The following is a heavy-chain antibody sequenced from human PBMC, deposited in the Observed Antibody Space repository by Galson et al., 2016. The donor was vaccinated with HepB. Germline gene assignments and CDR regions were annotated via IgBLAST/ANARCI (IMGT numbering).Heavy chain of an antibody. CDR2: SSQDESNE. CDR1: GFTLESYG. CDR3: ARDESLPTYHDILPDAFDL. D-gene: IGHD3-9*01. J-gene: IGHJ3*01. V-gene: IGHV3-30*03. Sequence: SLRLSCAASGFTLESYGMHWVRQAPGKGLEWVAVSSQDESNEYSADSVKGRFTISRDNSKNTLYLQLSSLRPDDTAVYYCARDESLPTYHDILPDAFDLWGRGTMVTVSS.